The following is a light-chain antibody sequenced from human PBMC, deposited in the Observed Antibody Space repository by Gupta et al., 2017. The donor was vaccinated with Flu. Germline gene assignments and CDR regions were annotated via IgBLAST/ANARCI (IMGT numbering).Light chain of an antibody. Sequence: TCVGEAVPQRYAYWYQKKSGQAPQLVIYEDIKRPSKIPERFSGSTSGTVATLTITGAQVEDEADYYCFSVDRSGNDRVFGGGTKLAVL. CDR1: AVPQRY. J-gene: IGLJ2*01. CDR3: FSVDRSGNDRV. V-gene: IGLV3-10*01. CDR2: EDI.